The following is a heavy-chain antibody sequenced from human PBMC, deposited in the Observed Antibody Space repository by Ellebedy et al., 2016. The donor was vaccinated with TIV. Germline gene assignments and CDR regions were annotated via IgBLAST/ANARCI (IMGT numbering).Heavy chain of an antibody. V-gene: IGHV5-10-1*01. CDR2: IDPSDSYT. CDR3: ARQEFVTTVTFDS. Sequence: GESLKISCKASGYRFTSNWITWVRQMPGKGLEWMGRIDPSDSYTKYSPSFQGNVTFSADKSNSTAYLQWSRLKASDTAMYYCARQEFVTTVTFDSWGQGTLVTVSS. J-gene: IGHJ4*02. CDR1: GYRFTSNW. D-gene: IGHD4-17*01.